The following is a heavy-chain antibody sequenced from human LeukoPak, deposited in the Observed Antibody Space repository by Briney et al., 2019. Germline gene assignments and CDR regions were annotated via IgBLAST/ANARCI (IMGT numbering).Heavy chain of an antibody. CDR3: AKEPAILRYFDSLLPGGYFDY. CDR1: GFTFSNYA. CDR2: LSGSGVST. D-gene: IGHD3-9*01. Sequence: GGSLRLSCAASGFTFSNYAMSWVRQAPGKGLEWVSALSGSGVSTYYADSVKGRFTISRDNSKNTLYLQMNSLRAEDTAVYYCAKEPAILRYFDSLLPGGYFDYWGQGTLVTVSS. V-gene: IGHV3-23*01. J-gene: IGHJ4*02.